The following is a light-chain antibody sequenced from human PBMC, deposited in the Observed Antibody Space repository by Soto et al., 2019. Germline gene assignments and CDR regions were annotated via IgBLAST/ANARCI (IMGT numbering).Light chain of an antibody. CDR2: LEGSGSY. CDR3: ETWASNPHVE. CDR1: SGHSSYI. Sequence: QSVLTQSSSASASLGSSVKLTCTLSSGHSSYIIAWHQQQPGKAPRYLMKLEGSGSYNKGSGVPDRFSGSSSGADRYLTISNLQSEDEADYYCETWASNPHVEFGGGTQLTVL. J-gene: IGLJ2*01. V-gene: IGLV4-60*03.